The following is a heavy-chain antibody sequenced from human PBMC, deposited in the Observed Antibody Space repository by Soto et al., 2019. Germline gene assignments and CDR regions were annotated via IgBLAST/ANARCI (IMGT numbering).Heavy chain of an antibody. Sequence: QVQLVQSGAAVKKPGASVKVSCKASGYIFRNYWMHWVRQAPGQGLEWMGVINPSGRNTSYAQKFMVGVTMTRGKYTSTLYLELSSLRSEDPAIYCCARDQSDDSGGYSYWWFDPWGQGILVPVSS. CDR3: ARDQSDDSGGYSYWWFDP. CDR1: GYIFRNYW. J-gene: IGHJ5*02. D-gene: IGHD3-22*01. CDR2: INPSGRNT. V-gene: IGHV1-46*01.